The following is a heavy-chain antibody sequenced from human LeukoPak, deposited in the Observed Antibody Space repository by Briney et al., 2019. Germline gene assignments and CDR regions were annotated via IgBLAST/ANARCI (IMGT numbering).Heavy chain of an antibody. CDR3: ARDCGYSYGYGY. CDR2: ISSSSSYI. CDR1: GXTFSSYS. J-gene: IGHJ4*02. D-gene: IGHD5-18*01. V-gene: IGHV3-21*01. Sequence: GGSLRLSCAASGXTFSSYSMNWVLQAPGKGLEWVSSISSSSSYIYYADSVKGRFTISRDNAKNSLYLQMNSLRAEDTAVYYCARDCGYSYGYGYWGQGTLVTVSS.